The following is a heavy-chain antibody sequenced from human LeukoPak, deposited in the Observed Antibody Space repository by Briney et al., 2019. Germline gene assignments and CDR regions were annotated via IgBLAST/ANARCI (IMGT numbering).Heavy chain of an antibody. D-gene: IGHD3-16*01. V-gene: IGHV4-4*02. CDR1: GGSISSSNW. CDR2: IYHSGST. CDR3: ARTRVRGDYFDY. J-gene: IGHJ4*02. Sequence: PSETLSLTFAVSGGSISSSNWGGWVRQPPGKGLEGIGEIYHSGSTTYNQTLKSRVTISVAESKTQFSLKLSSVTAADTAVYYCARTRVRGDYFDYWDQGTLVTVSS.